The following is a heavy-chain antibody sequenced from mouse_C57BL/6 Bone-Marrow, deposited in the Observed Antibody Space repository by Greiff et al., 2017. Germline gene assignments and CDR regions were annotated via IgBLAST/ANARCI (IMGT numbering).Heavy chain of an antibody. CDR1: GYSITSGYY. Sequence: EVKVEESGPGLVKPSQSLSLTCSVTGYSITSGYYWNCIRQFPGNKLEWMGYISYDGSNNYNPSLKNRISITRDTSKNQFFLKLNSVTTEDTATYYCASPGSSLFAYWGQGTRVTVSA. D-gene: IGHD1-1*01. CDR2: ISYDGSN. CDR3: ASPGSSLFAY. V-gene: IGHV3-6*01. J-gene: IGHJ3*01.